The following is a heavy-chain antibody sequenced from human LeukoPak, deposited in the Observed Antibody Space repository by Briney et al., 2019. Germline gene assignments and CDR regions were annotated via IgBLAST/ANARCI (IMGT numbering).Heavy chain of an antibody. D-gene: IGHD3-10*01. CDR1: GYTLTGYY. Sequence: ASVKGSCKASGYTLTGYYMHWVRQAPGQGLEWMGWIDANSSNTNYAKKFQGRVTMTRDTSISTANMELTRLTSDDTAVYYCARDPPEAAKGIDIWGQGTMVTV. V-gene: IGHV1-2*02. CDR2: IDANSSNT. CDR3: ARDPPEAAKGIDI. J-gene: IGHJ3*02.